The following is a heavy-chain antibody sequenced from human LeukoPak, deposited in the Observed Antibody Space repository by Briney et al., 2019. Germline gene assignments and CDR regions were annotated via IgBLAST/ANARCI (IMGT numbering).Heavy chain of an antibody. D-gene: IGHD6-13*01. CDR1: GGSISSYY. CDR3: ARAAGPLAAPDF. Sequence: PSETLSLTCTVSGGSISSYYWSWTRQPPGKGLEWIGYIYYSGSTNYNPSLKSRVTISVDTSKNQFSLKLSSVTAADTAVYYCARAAGPLAAPDFWGQATPVTVSS. J-gene: IGHJ4*02. V-gene: IGHV4-59*01. CDR2: IYYSGST.